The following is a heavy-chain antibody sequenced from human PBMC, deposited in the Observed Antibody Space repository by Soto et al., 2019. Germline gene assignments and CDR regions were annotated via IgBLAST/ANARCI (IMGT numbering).Heavy chain of an antibody. D-gene: IGHD3-22*01. CDR3: AKDIVYDSSGYYYVSAFDV. J-gene: IGHJ3*01. V-gene: IGHV3-23*01. CDR1: GFIFNSYG. Sequence: HPGGSLRLSCAASGFIFNSYGMSWVRQAPGMGLEWVSVISGSGAFIYYADSVKGRFSISRDNSRNTLHLQMNSLRAEDTAVYYCAKDIVYDSSGYYYVSAFDVWGQGTMVTVSS. CDR2: ISGSGAFI.